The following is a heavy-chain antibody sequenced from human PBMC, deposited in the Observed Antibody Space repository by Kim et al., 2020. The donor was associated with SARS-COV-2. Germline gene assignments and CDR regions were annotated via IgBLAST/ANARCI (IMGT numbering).Heavy chain of an antibody. J-gene: IGHJ2*01. CDR3: ARDQGGSYAAWYFDP. D-gene: IGHD3-16*01. CDR1: GFTFSDYT. Sequence: GGSLRLTCVASGFTFSDYTMNWVRQAPGKGLEWISCITSSGTYIYYADSVKGRFTISRDNAKNSLYLEMNSLRADDTAMYYCARDQGGSYAAWYFDPWGRGTLVTVSS. V-gene: IGHV3-21*01. CDR2: ITSSGTYI.